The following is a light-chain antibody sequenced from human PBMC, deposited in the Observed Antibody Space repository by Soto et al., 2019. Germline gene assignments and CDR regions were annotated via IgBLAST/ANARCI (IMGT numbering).Light chain of an antibody. CDR3: GSYTSSSTLI. CDR2: GVS. V-gene: IGLV2-14*01. J-gene: IGLJ2*01. Sequence: QSVLTQPASVSGSPGQSVTISCTGTSSDVGGYNYVSWYQHHPGKAPKLMLYGVSDRPSGISNRFSGSKSGNTASLTISGLQAEDDADYYCGSYTSSSTLIFGGGTKLPVL. CDR1: SSDVGGYNY.